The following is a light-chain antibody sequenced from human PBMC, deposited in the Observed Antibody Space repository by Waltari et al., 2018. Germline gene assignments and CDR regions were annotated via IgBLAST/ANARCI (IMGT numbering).Light chain of an antibody. CDR2: WAS. CDR3: QQYYSTPWT. V-gene: IGKV4-1*01. Sequence: DIVMTKSPDSLAVSLGERATNNCNSRQSVLYSSNNKNYLAWYQQKPGQPPKLLIYWASTRESGVPDRFSGSGSGTDFTLTISSLQAEDVAVYYCQQYYSTPWTFGQGTKVEIK. CDR1: QSVLYSSNNKNY. J-gene: IGKJ1*01.